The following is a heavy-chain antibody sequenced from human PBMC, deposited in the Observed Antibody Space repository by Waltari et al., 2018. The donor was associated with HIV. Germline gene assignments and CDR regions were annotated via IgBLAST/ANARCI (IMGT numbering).Heavy chain of an antibody. CDR3: VRICKLNCYYYYGMDV. V-gene: IGHV3-13*01. Sequence: EVQLVESGGGLVQPGGSLRASCAASGFPFTNYDMHWVRQATGKGLEWVSGIGTAGDTYYPGSVKGRFTISRENAKNSLHLQMNSLRAGDTAVYYCVRICKLNCYYYYGMDVWGQGTTVTVSS. CDR1: GFPFTNYD. D-gene: IGHD1-1*01. J-gene: IGHJ6*02. CDR2: IGTAGDT.